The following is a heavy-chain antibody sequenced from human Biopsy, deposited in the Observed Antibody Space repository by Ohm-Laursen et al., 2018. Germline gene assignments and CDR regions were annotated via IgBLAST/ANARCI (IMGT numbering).Heavy chain of an antibody. D-gene: IGHD4-23*01. CDR1: GGSFTGHY. CDR3: AGGSNDFGGLYFPR. J-gene: IGHJ4*02. CDR2: ISYTGYT. Sequence: SDTLSLTCTVSGGSFTGHYWSWIRQPPGKGLEWIGHISYTGYTSYNASLKSRVTISVDTSRNHFPLRLSSLTAADTAVYYCAGGSNDFGGLYFPRWGQGTLLTVSS. V-gene: IGHV4-59*11.